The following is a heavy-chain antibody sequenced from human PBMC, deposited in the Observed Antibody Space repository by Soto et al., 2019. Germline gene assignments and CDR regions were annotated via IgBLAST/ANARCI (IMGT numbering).Heavy chain of an antibody. J-gene: IGHJ4*02. Sequence: SSETLSLTCAVYGGSFSGYYWSWIRQPPGKGLEWIGEINHSGSTNYNPSLKSRVTISVDTSKNQFSLKLSSVTAADTAVYYCARVLRYFDWLLGLFDYWGQGTLVTVSS. CDR2: INHSGST. CDR3: ARVLRYFDWLLGLFDY. D-gene: IGHD3-9*01. CDR1: GGSFSGYY. V-gene: IGHV4-34*01.